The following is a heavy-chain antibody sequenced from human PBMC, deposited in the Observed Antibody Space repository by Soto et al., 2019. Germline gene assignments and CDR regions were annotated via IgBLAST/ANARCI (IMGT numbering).Heavy chain of an antibody. CDR3: AKDSVRSSGWYGH. V-gene: IGHV3-23*01. CDR2: ISGSGGST. D-gene: IGHD6-19*01. CDR1: GFTFSSYA. J-gene: IGHJ4*02. Sequence: EVQLLESGGGLVQPGGSLRLSCAASGFTFSSYAMSWVRQAPGKGLEWVSAISGSGGSTYYADSVKGRFTISRDNSKNTLYLKMNSLRAEDTAVYYCAKDSVRSSGWYGHWGQGTLVTVSS.